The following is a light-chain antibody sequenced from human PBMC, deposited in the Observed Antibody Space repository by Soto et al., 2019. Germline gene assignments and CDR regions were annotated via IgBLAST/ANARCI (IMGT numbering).Light chain of an antibody. Sequence: QSALAQPRSVSGSPGQSVTISCTGTRSDIGGYNFVSWYQQHPGQAPKLIIYDVIKRPSGVPDRFSGSKSGNTASLTIYGLQAGDEADYYCCSYAGGYTHVFGTGTKVTVL. CDR3: CSYAGGYTHV. CDR1: RSDIGGYNF. V-gene: IGLV2-11*01. CDR2: DVI. J-gene: IGLJ1*01.